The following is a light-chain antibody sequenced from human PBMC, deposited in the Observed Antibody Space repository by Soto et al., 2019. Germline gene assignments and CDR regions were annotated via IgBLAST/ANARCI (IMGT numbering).Light chain of an antibody. V-gene: IGKV3-20*01. CDR3: QQYGSSGT. J-gene: IGKJ1*01. CDR1: QSVNSN. CDR2: GAS. Sequence: EIVMTQSPATLSVSPGERATLSCRASQSVNSNLAWYQEKPGQAPRLFIYGASNRATGIPDRFSGSGSGTDFTLTISRLEPEDFAVYYCQQYGSSGTFGQGTKVDIK.